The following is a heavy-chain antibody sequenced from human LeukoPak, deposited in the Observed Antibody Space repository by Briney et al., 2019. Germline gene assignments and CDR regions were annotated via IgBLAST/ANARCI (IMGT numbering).Heavy chain of an antibody. Sequence: NPSETLSLTCAVYGGSFSGYYLTWIRQPPGKGLEWIGEINHSGGTNYNPSLKSRVTMSVDTSKNQFSLKLSSVTAADTAVYYCARQGNYYGSGTIYWGQGTLVTVSS. J-gene: IGHJ4*02. V-gene: IGHV4-34*01. CDR1: GGSFSGYY. D-gene: IGHD3-10*01. CDR3: ARQGNYYGSGTIY. CDR2: INHSGGT.